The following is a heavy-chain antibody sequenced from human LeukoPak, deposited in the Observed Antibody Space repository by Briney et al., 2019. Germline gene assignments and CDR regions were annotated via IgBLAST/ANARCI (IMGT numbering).Heavy chain of an antibody. V-gene: IGHV1-69*01. CDR1: GGTFSSYA. CDR2: IIPIFGTA. CDR3: ARVDIAPTGIKINFDY. Sequence: GSSVKVSCKASGGTFSSYAISWVRQAPGQGLEWMGGIIPIFGTANYAQKFQGRVTITADESTSTAYMELSSLRSEDTAVYYCARVDIAPTGIKINFDYWGQGILVTVSA. D-gene: IGHD6-13*01. J-gene: IGHJ4*02.